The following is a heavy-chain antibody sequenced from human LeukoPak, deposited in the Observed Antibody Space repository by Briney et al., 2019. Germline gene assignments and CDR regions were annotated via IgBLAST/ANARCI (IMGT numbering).Heavy chain of an antibody. D-gene: IGHD1-26*01. CDR3: SRESGAFSPFGY. Sequence: SGTLSLTCGVSGGSISSTNWYSWVRQPPGQGLQWIGEISLSGLTNYNPSLKSRVTMSLDKSKNLLSLTLTSVTAADTAVYYCSRESGAFSPFGYWGQGTLDTVTS. CDR1: GGSISSTNW. V-gene: IGHV4-4*02. CDR2: ISLSGLT. J-gene: IGHJ4*02.